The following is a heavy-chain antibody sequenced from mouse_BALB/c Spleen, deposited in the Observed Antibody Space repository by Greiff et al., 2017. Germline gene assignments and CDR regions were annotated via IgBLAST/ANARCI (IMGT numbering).Heavy chain of an antibody. CDR3: ARDGNFDY. D-gene: IGHD1-1*01. CDR1: GFTFSSYA. CDR2: ISSGGSYT. V-gene: IGHV5-9-4*01. Sequence: EVQRVESGGGLVKPGGSLKLSCAASGFTFSSYAMSWVRQSPEKRLEWVAEISSGGSYTYYPDTVTGRFTISRDNAKNTLYLEMSSLRSEDTAMYYCARDGNFDYWGQGTTLTVSS. J-gene: IGHJ2*01.